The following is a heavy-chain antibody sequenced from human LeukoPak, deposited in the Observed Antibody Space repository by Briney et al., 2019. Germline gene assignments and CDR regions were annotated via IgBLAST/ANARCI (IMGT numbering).Heavy chain of an antibody. Sequence: PSETLSLTCTVSGGSISSYYRSWIRQPAGKGLEWIGRIYTSGSTNYNPSLKSRVTMSVDTSKNQFSLKLSSVTAADTAVYYCAKDSAYYYGSGSYKPYMDVWGKGTTVTVSS. CDR1: GGSISSYY. CDR2: IYTSGST. CDR3: AKDSAYYYGSGSYKPYMDV. V-gene: IGHV4-4*07. J-gene: IGHJ6*03. D-gene: IGHD3-10*01.